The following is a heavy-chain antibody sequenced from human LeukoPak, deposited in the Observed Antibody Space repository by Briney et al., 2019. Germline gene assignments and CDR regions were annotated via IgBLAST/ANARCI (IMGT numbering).Heavy chain of an antibody. J-gene: IGHJ6*02. Sequence: GGSLRLSWEASGFDFRLYSMNWVRQAPGKGLEWIAYTSYDSSNIYYAESVKGRFTISRDNSKNTLYLQMNSLRAEDTAVYYCAKDPRPGYSSSSPPNYYYYYGMDVWGQGTTVTVSS. V-gene: IGHV3-48*01. CDR1: GFDFRLYS. D-gene: IGHD6-13*01. CDR2: TSYDSSNI. CDR3: AKDPRPGYSSSSPPNYYYYYGMDV.